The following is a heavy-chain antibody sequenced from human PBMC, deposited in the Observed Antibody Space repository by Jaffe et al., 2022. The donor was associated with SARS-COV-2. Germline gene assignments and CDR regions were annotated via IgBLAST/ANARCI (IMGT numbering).Heavy chain of an antibody. D-gene: IGHD3-10*01. J-gene: IGHJ4*02. V-gene: IGHV3-23*01. CDR2: ISDSGGST. CDR1: GFTFSSYA. CDR3: AKGSRGSRPYYFDY. Sequence: EVQLLESGGDLVQPGGSLRLSCAASGFTFSSYALSWVRQAPGKVLEWVSAISDSGGSTYYADSVKGRFTISRDNSKNTLYLQMNSLRAEDTAVYHCAKGSRGSRPYYFDYWGQGTLVTVSS.